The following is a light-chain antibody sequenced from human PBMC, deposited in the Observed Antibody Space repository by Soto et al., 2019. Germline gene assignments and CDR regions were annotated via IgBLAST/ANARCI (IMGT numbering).Light chain of an antibody. V-gene: IGLV1-44*01. Sequence: QLVLTQTPSASGTPGQRVNISCSGSSSNIGSNNVNWYQQLPGTAPKLLIYSNNQRPSGVPDRFSGSKSGTSASLAISGLQSEDEADYYCEAWADSLNGVVFGGGTKLTVL. J-gene: IGLJ2*01. CDR1: SSNIGSNN. CDR2: SNN. CDR3: EAWADSLNGVV.